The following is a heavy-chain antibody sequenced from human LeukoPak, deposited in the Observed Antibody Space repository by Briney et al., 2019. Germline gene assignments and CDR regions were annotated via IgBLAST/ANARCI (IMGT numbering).Heavy chain of an antibody. Sequence: PSETLSLTCTVSAGSISSGDYYWGWLRQPPGKGLEWIGHIYYSGSTYYNPYLKSRVTISVDTSKNQFSLEVSSVTAADTAVYYCARTNFDYGDYLFDPWGQGTLVTVSS. CDR3: ARTNFDYGDYLFDP. CDR2: IYYSGST. CDR1: AGSISSGDYY. J-gene: IGHJ5*02. D-gene: IGHD4-17*01. V-gene: IGHV4-30-4*01.